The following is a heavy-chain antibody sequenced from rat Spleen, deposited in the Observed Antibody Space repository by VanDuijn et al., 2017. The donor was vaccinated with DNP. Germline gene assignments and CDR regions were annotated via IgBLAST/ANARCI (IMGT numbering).Heavy chain of an antibody. J-gene: IGHJ2*01. CDR1: GYTFTNYY. CDR3: ARWNDGLDY. CDR2: IYSGSGVT. D-gene: IGHD1-12*02. Sequence: QVQLQQSGAELTKPGSSVKISCKASGYTFTNYYIGWIKQTAGQGLEYIGSIYSGSGVTNYNEKFKAKATLTVDKSSSTAFMQRSGLTPDDSAVYYCARWNDGLDYWGQGVMVTVSS. V-gene: IGHV1-43*01.